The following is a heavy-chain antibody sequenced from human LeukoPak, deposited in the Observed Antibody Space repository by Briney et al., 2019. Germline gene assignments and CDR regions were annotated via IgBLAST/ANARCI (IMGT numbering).Heavy chain of an antibody. CDR3: ARVGPNYGSGSYLVY. J-gene: IGHJ4*02. Sequence: ASVKVSCKASGYTFTGYYMHWVRQAPGQGLEWMGWINPNSGGTNYAQKFQGRVTMTRDTSISTAYMELSRLRSDDTAVYYCARVGPNYGSGSYLVYWGQGTLVTVSS. D-gene: IGHD3-10*01. CDR2: INPNSGGT. V-gene: IGHV1-2*02. CDR1: GYTFTGYY.